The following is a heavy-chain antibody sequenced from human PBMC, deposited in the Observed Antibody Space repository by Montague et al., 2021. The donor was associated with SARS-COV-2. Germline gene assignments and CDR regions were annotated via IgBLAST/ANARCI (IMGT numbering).Heavy chain of an antibody. D-gene: IGHD1-26*01. V-gene: IGHV6-1*01. J-gene: IGHJ4*01. CDR3: ARDGDGWEVPFDF. CDR2: TYYTSRWHN. CDR1: GDSVARNGVA. Sequence: CAISGDSVARNGVAWTWERQSPSRGLEYLGRTYYTSRWHNDQAPSVKGRLTVNPDTSKNQFSLHLNSVTPEDTAVYYCARDGDGWEVPFDFWSQGTLVTVSS.